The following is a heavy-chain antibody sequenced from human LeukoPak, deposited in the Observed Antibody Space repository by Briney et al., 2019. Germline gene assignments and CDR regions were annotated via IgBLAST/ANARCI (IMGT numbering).Heavy chain of an antibody. Sequence: SETLSLTCTVSGDSISSYYWSWIRQPPGKGLEWIGYIYYSGSTNYNPSLKSRVTISVDTSKNQFSLKLSSVTAADTAVYYCARGSGWLPDYWGQGTLVSVSS. J-gene: IGHJ4*02. CDR1: GDSISSYY. CDR3: ARGSGWLPDY. D-gene: IGHD6-19*01. V-gene: IGHV4-59*01. CDR2: IYYSGST.